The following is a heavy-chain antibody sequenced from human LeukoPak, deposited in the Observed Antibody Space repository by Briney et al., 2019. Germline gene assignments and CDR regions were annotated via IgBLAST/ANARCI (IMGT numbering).Heavy chain of an antibody. Sequence: GGSLRLSCAASGFTFSSYWMSWVRQAPGKGLEWVANIKQDGSEKYYVDSVKGRFTISRDNAKNSLYLQMNSRRAEDTAVYYCARVLLSAADSSFFDYWGQGTLVTVSS. CDR1: GFTFSSYW. V-gene: IGHV3-7*01. J-gene: IGHJ4*02. CDR2: IKQDGSEK. D-gene: IGHD2-2*01. CDR3: ARVLLSAADSSFFDY.